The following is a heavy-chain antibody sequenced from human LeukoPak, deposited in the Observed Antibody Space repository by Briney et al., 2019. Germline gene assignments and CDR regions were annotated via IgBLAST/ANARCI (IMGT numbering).Heavy chain of an antibody. Sequence: PSETLSLTCIVSGGSIRSSDYYWGWLRQPPGKGLEWIGSIFYTGSTNYNPSLSSRVTLSVDTSENQFSLRLRSVTAADTAVYYCANYDSSGSWDYWGQGTLVTVSS. CDR2: IFYTGST. CDR1: GGSIRSSDYY. CDR3: ANYDSSGSWDY. D-gene: IGHD3-22*01. V-gene: IGHV4-39*01. J-gene: IGHJ4*02.